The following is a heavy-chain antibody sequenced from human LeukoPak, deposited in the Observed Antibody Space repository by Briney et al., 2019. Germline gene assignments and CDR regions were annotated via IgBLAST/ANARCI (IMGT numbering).Heavy chain of an antibody. CDR1: GYTFTGYY. Sequence: ASVKVSCKASGYTFTGYYMHWVRQAPGQGLEWMGWINPNSGGTNYAQKFQGRVTMTRDTSISTAYMELSRLRSDDTAVYYCARGVIVVVPAATRRQAAQNNWFDPWGQGTLVTVSS. CDR3: ARGVIVVVPAATRRQAAQNNWFDP. J-gene: IGHJ5*02. V-gene: IGHV1-2*02. D-gene: IGHD2-2*01. CDR2: INPNSGGT.